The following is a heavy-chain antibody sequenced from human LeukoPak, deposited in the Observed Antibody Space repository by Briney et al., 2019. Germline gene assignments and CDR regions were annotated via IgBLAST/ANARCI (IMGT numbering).Heavy chain of an antibody. CDR1: GFTFSSYG. J-gene: IGHJ4*02. CDR2: ISYDGSNK. CDR3: AKALGRSDFDY. Sequence: GRSLRLSCAASGFTFSSYGMHWVRQAPGKGLEWVAVISYDGSNKYYADSVKGRFTISRDNSKNTLYLQMNSLRAEDTAVYYCAKALGRSDFDYWGQGTLVTVSS. D-gene: IGHD1-26*01. V-gene: IGHV3-30*18.